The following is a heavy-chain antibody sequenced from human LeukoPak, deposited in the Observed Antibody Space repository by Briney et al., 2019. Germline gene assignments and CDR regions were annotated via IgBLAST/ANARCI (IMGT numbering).Heavy chain of an antibody. Sequence: PSETLSLTCAVYGGSFSGYYWSWIRQPPGKGLEWIGEINHSGSTNYNPSLKSRVTISVDTSKNQFSLKLSSVTAADTAAYYCARGPDYDFWSADYYYGMDVWGQGTTVTVSS. V-gene: IGHV4-34*01. D-gene: IGHD3-3*01. J-gene: IGHJ6*02. CDR1: GGSFSGYY. CDR2: INHSGST. CDR3: ARGPDYDFWSADYYYGMDV.